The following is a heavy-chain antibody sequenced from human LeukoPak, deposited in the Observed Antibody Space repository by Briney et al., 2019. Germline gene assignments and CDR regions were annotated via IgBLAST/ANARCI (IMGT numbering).Heavy chain of an antibody. CDR2: IYYRVGT. Sequence: KPSETLSLPFAVPGYSISSGYYGGWTRQPPGKGREWIGSIYYRVGTYYSPPLKSRVPMSVDPSNNQCSLNLRSVTAADTALYYCARRRYCDGSGYLEWGQGTLLSVSS. D-gene: IGHD3-22*01. V-gene: IGHV4-38-2*01. J-gene: IGHJ1*01. CDR1: GYSISSGYY. CDR3: ARRRYCDGSGYLE.